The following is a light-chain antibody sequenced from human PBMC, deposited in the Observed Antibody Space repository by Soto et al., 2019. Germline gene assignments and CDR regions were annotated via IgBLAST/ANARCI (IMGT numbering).Light chain of an antibody. CDR2: AAS. CDR1: QGISSY. V-gene: IGKV1-9*01. J-gene: IGKJ4*01. CDR3: QQLNSYPFT. Sequence: DIQLTQSPSFLSASVGDRVTITCRASQGISSYLAWYQQKPGKAPKLLIYAASTLQSGVPSRFSGSGSGTEFTLTISSLQPEDSATYYCQQLNSYPFTFGGGTKVEIK.